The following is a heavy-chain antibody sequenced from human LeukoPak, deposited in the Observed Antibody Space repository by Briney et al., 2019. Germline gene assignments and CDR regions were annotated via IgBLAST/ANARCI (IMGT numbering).Heavy chain of an antibody. CDR3: AREKTEQLVDC. CDR2: INHSGST. Sequence: PSETLSLTCAVYGGSFSGYYWSWIRQPPGKGLEWIGEINHSGSTNYNPSLKSRVTISVDTSKNQFSLKLSSVTAADTAVYYCAREKTEQLVDCWGQGTLVTVSS. V-gene: IGHV4-34*01. CDR1: GGSFSGYY. D-gene: IGHD6-13*01. J-gene: IGHJ4*02.